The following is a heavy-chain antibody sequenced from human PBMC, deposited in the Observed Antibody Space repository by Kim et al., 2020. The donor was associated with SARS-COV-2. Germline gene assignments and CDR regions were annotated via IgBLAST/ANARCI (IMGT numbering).Heavy chain of an antibody. CDR3: AKPLVPAARWYLSYFDY. D-gene: IGHD2-2*01. CDR1: GFTFSSYA. V-gene: IGHV3-23*01. J-gene: IGHJ4*02. Sequence: GGSLRLSCAASGFTFSSYAMSWVRQAPGKGLEWVSAISGSGGSTYYADSVKGRFTISRDNSKNTLYLQMNSLRAEDTAVYYCAKPLVPAARWYLSYFDYWGQGTLVTVSS. CDR2: ISGSGGST.